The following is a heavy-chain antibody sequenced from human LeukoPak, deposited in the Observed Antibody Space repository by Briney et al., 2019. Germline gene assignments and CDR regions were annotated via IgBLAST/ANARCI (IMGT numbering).Heavy chain of an antibody. D-gene: IGHD3-22*01. CDR2: INPSSGST. CDR3: AMGYDSSGYYSPRDAFDI. V-gene: IGHV1-46*01. J-gene: IGHJ3*02. Sequence: ASVKVSCKASGYTFTGYYMHWVRQAPGHGLEWMGIINPSSGSTNYAQKFQGRATMTRDTSTSTVYMELSSLRSEDTAVYYCAMGYDSSGYYSPRDAFDIWGQGTMVTVSS. CDR1: GYTFTGYY.